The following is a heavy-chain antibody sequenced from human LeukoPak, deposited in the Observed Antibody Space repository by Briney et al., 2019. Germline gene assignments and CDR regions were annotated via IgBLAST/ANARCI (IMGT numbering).Heavy chain of an antibody. CDR2: IIPIFGIA. Sequence: SVKVSCKASGGTFSSYAISWVRQAPGQGLEWMGRIIPIFGIANYAQKFQGRVTITADKSTSTAYMELSSLRSEDTALYYCAREEVVVVAATVGHYFDYWGQGTLVTVSS. CDR1: GGTFSSYA. V-gene: IGHV1-69*04. CDR3: AREEVVVVAATVGHYFDY. D-gene: IGHD2-15*01. J-gene: IGHJ4*02.